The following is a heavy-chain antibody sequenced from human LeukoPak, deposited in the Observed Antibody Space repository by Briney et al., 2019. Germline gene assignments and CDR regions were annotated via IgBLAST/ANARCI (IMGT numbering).Heavy chain of an antibody. Sequence: TLRLSCAPSVFTFSDYHMAWIRQAPAKGLQWVSYISNGGDIYYADSVKGQFTLSRDNAKNSLYLQMNSLRDEDTALYYCAKDIEAAGLFFDYWGQGTLVTVSS. CDR3: AKDIEAAGLFFDY. V-gene: IGHV3-11*04. CDR1: VFTFSDYH. D-gene: IGHD6-13*01. CDR2: ISNGGDI. J-gene: IGHJ4*02.